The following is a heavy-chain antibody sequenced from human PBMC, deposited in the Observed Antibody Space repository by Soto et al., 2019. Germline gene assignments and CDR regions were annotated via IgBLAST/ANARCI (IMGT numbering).Heavy chain of an antibody. CDR2: INPSGGST. D-gene: IGHD3-10*01. Sequence: QVQLVQSGAEVKKPGASVKVSCKASGYTFTSYYMHWVRQAPGQGLEWMGIINPSGGSTSYAQKFQGRVTMTRDTSTSTVYMELSSLRSEDTAVYYCALDAGVRGVITGRWWFDPWGQGTLVTVSS. J-gene: IGHJ5*02. CDR1: GYTFTSYY. V-gene: IGHV1-46*01. CDR3: ALDAGVRGVITGRWWFDP.